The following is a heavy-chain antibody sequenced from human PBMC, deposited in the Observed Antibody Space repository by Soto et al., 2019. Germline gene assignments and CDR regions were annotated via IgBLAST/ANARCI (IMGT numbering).Heavy chain of an antibody. CDR3: ARDPSSTYYDILTGFSPDYGMDV. D-gene: IGHD3-9*01. V-gene: IGHV3-21*01. J-gene: IGHJ6*02. CDR2: ISSSSSYI. Sequence: GGSLRLSCAASGFDFSSYSMNWVRQAPGKGLEWVSSISSSSSYIYYADSVKGRFTISRDNAKNSLYLQMNSLRAEDTAVYYCARDPSSTYYDILTGFSPDYGMDVWGQGTTVTVSS. CDR1: GFDFSSYS.